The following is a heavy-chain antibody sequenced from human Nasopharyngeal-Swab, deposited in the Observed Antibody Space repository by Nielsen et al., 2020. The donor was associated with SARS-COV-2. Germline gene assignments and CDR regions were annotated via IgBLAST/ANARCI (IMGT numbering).Heavy chain of an antibody. CDR1: GDSIAYSTFY. V-gene: IGHV4-39*01. CDR2: IYYNGNT. CDR3: VRSSSWYYFDY. D-gene: IGHD6-13*01. Sequence: GSLRLSCTVSGDSIAYSTFYWGWIRQPPGKGLEWNGNIYYNGNTYQNPSLKSRLTISVDKSKNQFSLQLSSVTAADTAVYYCVRSSSWYYFDYWAQGTQVTVSS. J-gene: IGHJ4*02.